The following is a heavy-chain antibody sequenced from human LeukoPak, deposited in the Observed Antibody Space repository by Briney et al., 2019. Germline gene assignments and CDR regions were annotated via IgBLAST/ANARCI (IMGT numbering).Heavy chain of an antibody. CDR2: INHSGST. CDR3: ARVLGCTNGVCHDAFDI. V-gene: IGHV4-34*01. Sequence: PSETLSLTCAVYGGSFSGYYWSWIRQPPGKGLEWIGEINHSGSTNYNPSLKSRVTISVDTSKNQFSLKLSSVTAADTAVYFCARVLGCTNGVCHDAFDIWGQGTVVTVSS. J-gene: IGHJ3*02. D-gene: IGHD2-8*01. CDR1: GGSFSGYY.